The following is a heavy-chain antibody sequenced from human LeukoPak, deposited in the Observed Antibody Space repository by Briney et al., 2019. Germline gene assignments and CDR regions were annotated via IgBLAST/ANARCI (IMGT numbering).Heavy chain of an antibody. V-gene: IGHV3-30*01. D-gene: IGHD2-2*01. Sequence: GGSLRLSCAASGFTFSSYAMHWVRQAPGKGLEWVAGISYDGSNKYYADSVKGRFTIYRDNSNTTLYLQMNSLRAEDTAVYYCARDGIVVVPAALDYWGQETLVTVSS. CDR2: ISYDGSNK. CDR3: ARDGIVVVPAALDY. J-gene: IGHJ4*02. CDR1: GFTFSSYA.